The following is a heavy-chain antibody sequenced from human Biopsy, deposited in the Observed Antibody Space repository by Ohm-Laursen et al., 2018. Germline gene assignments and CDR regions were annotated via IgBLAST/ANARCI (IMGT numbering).Heavy chain of an antibody. J-gene: IGHJ6*02. V-gene: IGHV4-34*01. CDR1: GGSFNGYF. Sequence: SDTLSLTCAVYGGSFNGYFWSWIRQPPGKGLEWIGDITQSGSTNYSPSLKSRVTISVDTPKKQFSLGLRSVTAADTAVYYCARVPLPGIGAAYQGRFLYGMDVWGQGTTVSVSS. D-gene: IGHD6-13*01. CDR3: ARVPLPGIGAAYQGRFLYGMDV. CDR2: ITQSGST.